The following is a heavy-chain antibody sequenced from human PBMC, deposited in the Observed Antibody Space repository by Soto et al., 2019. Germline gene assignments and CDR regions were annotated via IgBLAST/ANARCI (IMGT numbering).Heavy chain of an antibody. CDR2: VHYSGLA. J-gene: IGHJ5*02. CDR1: GASITDNY. V-gene: IGHV4-59*01. D-gene: IGHD3-3*01. CDR3: ARALDYDFWGGRNWFDP. Sequence: QVQLQQSGPGLVRPSEALTLTCDVSGASITDNYWSWIRQAPGKGPEWIGYVHYSGLANYNPSLKRRATIEMETSKNRLFLKVDSLTAEDTAVYYCARALDYDFWGGRNWFDPWGQGILVTVSS.